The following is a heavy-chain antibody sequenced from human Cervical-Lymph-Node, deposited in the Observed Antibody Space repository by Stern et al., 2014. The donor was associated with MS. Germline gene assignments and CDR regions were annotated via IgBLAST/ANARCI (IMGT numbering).Heavy chain of an antibody. CDR2: ICWSGGKI. CDR1: GFRFDDYA. V-gene: IGHV3-9*01. Sequence: EVQLVESGGDLVQPGRSLRLSCAASGFRFDDYAMYWVRQAPGKGLEWGSGICWSGGKIGYADSVKGRFTISRDNVKNSLFLQMNSLRSEDTASYYCARAIGFCSGGNCEPYYYYGIDVWGQGTRVTVSS. D-gene: IGHD2-15*01. J-gene: IGHJ6*02. CDR3: ARAIGFCSGGNCEPYYYYGIDV.